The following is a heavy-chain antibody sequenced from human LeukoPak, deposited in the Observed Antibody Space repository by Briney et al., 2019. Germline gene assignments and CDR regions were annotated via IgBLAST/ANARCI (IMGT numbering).Heavy chain of an antibody. CDR3: ARGFDYKFFDY. D-gene: IGHD4-11*01. V-gene: IGHV1-69*04. CDR2: IIPILGIA. J-gene: IGHJ4*02. Sequence: ASVKVSCKASGGTFSSYAISWVRQAPGQGLEWMGRIIPILGIANYAQKFQGRVTITADKSTSTAYMELSSLRSEDTAVYYCARGFDYKFFDYWGQGTLVTVSS. CDR1: GGTFSSYA.